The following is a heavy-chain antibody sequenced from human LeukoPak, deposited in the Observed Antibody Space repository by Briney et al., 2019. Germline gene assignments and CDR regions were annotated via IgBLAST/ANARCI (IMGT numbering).Heavy chain of an antibody. J-gene: IGHJ2*01. CDR3: ARDSPAYCTNGNCYNWYFDL. Sequence: GASVKVSCKASGGTFSSYTISWVRQAPGQGLEWMGRIIPILGIANYAQKFQGRVTITADKSTSTAYMELSSLRSEDTAVYYCARDSPAYCTNGNCYNWYFDLWGRGTLVTVSS. CDR2: IIPILGIA. CDR1: GGTFSSYT. D-gene: IGHD2-8*01. V-gene: IGHV1-69*04.